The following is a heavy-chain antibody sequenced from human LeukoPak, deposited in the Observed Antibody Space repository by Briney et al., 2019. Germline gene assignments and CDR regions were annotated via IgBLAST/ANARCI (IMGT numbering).Heavy chain of an antibody. Sequence: PSETLSLTCTVSGGSINSGGHYWSWIRQYPGKGLEWIGYIYYSGNTYYNPSLRSRIIMPVDTSRNQFSLRVNSVTAADTAMYYCARDVSGYGHFDYWGQGTLVTASS. J-gene: IGHJ4*02. V-gene: IGHV4-31*03. D-gene: IGHD5-12*01. CDR3: ARDVSGYGHFDY. CDR2: IYYSGNT. CDR1: GGSINSGGHY.